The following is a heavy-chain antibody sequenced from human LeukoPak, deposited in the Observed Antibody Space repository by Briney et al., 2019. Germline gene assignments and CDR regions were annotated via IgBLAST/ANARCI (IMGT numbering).Heavy chain of an antibody. Sequence: GASVKASCKTSGYRFTNYGVSWVRQAPGQGLEWMGWTSAYNGDTKYGQKFQGRLTMTTDTSTSTAYMDVRSLRSEDTAVYYCARDLLQWQTNNWLAPWGQGTLVTVSS. J-gene: IGHJ5*02. CDR3: ARDLLQWQTNNWLAP. CDR1: GYRFTNYG. V-gene: IGHV1-18*01. D-gene: IGHD6-19*01. CDR2: TSAYNGDT.